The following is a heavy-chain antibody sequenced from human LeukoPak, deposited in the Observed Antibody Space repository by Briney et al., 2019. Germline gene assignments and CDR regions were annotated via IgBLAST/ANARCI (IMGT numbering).Heavy chain of an antibody. Sequence: PGGSLRLSCAASGLTFSSYEMNWVRQAPGKGLEWVSYISSSGSTIYYADSVKGRFTISRDNAKNSLYLQMNSLRAEDTAVYYCARSQTYSYYYDSSGYLGYWGQGTLVTVSP. CDR1: GLTFSSYE. D-gene: IGHD3-22*01. CDR3: ARSQTYSYYYDSSGYLGY. V-gene: IGHV3-48*03. CDR2: ISSSGSTI. J-gene: IGHJ4*02.